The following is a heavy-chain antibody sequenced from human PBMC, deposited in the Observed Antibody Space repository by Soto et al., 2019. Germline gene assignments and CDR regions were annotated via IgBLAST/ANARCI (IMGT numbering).Heavy chain of an antibody. CDR3: ARGYPADYYYYGMDV. CDR2: IYYSGKT. CDR1: GGSIRSGHYY. Sequence: QVQLQESGPGLVKPSQTLSLTCTVSGGSIRSGHYYWSWIRQPPGKGLEWIGYIYYSGKTYYNPSLKSRVTISVDRSKNQFALKVSSVTAADTAVYYCARGYPADYYYYGMDVWGQGTTVTVSS. V-gene: IGHV4-30-4*01. J-gene: IGHJ6*02. D-gene: IGHD2-2*01.